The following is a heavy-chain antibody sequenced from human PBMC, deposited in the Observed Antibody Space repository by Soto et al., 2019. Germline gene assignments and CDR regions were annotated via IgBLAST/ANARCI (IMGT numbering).Heavy chain of an antibody. D-gene: IGHD3-3*01. CDR3: ARDRSGPTRAFDI. CDR2: INAANGDT. Sequence: ASVKVSCKASGYTFTSYGIHWVRQAPGQRLEWMGWINAANGDTKYSPKFQGRVTMSVDTSKNQFSLKLSSVTAADTAVYYCARDRSGPTRAFDIWGQGTMVTVSS. V-gene: IGHV1-3*01. CDR1: GYTFTSYG. J-gene: IGHJ3*02.